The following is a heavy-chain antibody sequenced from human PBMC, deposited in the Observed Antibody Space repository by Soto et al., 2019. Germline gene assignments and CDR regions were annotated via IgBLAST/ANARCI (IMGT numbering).Heavy chain of an antibody. D-gene: IGHD3-9*01. CDR2: IRSKAYGGTT. CDR3: TRGGELRYFDAHYYFDY. CDR1: GFTFGDYA. J-gene: IGHJ4*02. Sequence: GGSLRLSCTASGFTFGDYAMSWFRQAPGKGLEWVGFIRSKAYGGTTEYAASVKGRFTISRDDSKSIAYLQMNSLKTEDTAVYYCTRGGELRYFDAHYYFDYGGQGTLVTVSS. V-gene: IGHV3-49*03.